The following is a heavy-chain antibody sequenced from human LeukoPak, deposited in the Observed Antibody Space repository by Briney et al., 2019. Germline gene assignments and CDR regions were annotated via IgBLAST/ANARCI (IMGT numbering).Heavy chain of an antibody. CDR2: INWNGGST. D-gene: IGHD1-26*01. Sequence: AGGSLRLTCAASGFTFSSYEMNWVRQAPGKGLEWVSGINWNGGSTGYADSVKGRFTISRDNAKNSLYLQMNSLRAEDTAVYYCASPGIVGNPYQFDYWGQGTLVTVSS. V-gene: IGHV3-20*04. CDR1: GFTFSSYE. J-gene: IGHJ4*02. CDR3: ASPGIVGNPYQFDY.